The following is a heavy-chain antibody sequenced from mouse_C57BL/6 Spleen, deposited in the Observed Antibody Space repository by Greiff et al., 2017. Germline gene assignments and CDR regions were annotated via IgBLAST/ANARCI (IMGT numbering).Heavy chain of an antibody. CDR2: ISSGSSTI. J-gene: IGHJ4*01. Sequence: EVQRVESGGGLVKPGGSLKLSCAASGFTFSDYGMHWVRHAPAQGLEWVAYISSGSSTIYYADTVKGRFTISRDNAKNTLFLQLTSLRSEDTTMYYCARLAPDYWGQGTSVTVSS. V-gene: IGHV5-17*01. CDR1: GFTFSDYG. CDR3: ARLAPDY.